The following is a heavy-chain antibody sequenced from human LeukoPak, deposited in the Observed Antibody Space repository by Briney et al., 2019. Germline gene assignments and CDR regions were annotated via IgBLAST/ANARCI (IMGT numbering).Heavy chain of an antibody. D-gene: IGHD6-6*01. CDR3: AISSIAARPSYFDY. CDR2: LSSSGSAF. V-gene: IGHV3-48*03. Sequence: GGSLTLSCEDSGFTFRSYEMNWVRQAPGKGLEWIAYLSSSGSAFSYADSVKGRFTIARDNAKNSVYLEMNSLRADDTAVYYCAISSIAARPSYFDYWGQGTLVTVSS. J-gene: IGHJ4*02. CDR1: GFTFRSYE.